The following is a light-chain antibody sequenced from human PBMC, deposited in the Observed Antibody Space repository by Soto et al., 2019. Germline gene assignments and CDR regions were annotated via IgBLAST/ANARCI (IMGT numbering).Light chain of an antibody. Sequence: SYELTQPPSVSLSPGQTANITCSGDRLGNKYASWYQQKPGQSPVLVIYQDTKRPSGIPERFSGSNSGNTATLTISGTQAMDEADYYCQAWEAGVLFGGGTKLTVL. CDR3: QAWEAGVL. CDR2: QDT. V-gene: IGLV3-1*01. CDR1: RLGNKY. J-gene: IGLJ2*01.